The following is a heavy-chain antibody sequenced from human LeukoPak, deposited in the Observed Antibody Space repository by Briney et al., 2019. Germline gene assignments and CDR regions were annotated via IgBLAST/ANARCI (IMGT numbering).Heavy chain of an antibody. D-gene: IGHD3-22*01. Sequence: GGSLRLSCEGSGFTFSNYWMGWVRQAPGKGLQWVANIKTDGSEKYYVDSVKGRFTISRDNAKNSLYLQMNSLRAEDTAVYYCATYSSLNRREFQYWGQGTLLTVTS. CDR1: GFTFSNYW. V-gene: IGHV3-7*01. CDR2: IKTDGSEK. CDR3: ATYSSLNRREFQY. J-gene: IGHJ1*01.